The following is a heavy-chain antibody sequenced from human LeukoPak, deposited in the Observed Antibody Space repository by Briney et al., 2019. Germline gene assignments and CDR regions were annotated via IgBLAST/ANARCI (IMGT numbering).Heavy chain of an antibody. CDR3: AKDRQTVAYYYDSSGTTFGY. CDR2: ISYDGSNK. D-gene: IGHD3-22*01. Sequence: PGGSLRLSCAASGFTFSSYGMHWVRQAPGKGLEGVAVISYDGSNKYYADSVKGRFTISRDNSKNTLYLQMNSLRAEDTAVYYCAKDRQTVAYYYDSSGTTFGYWGQGTLVTVSS. J-gene: IGHJ4*02. CDR1: GFTFSSYG. V-gene: IGHV3-30*18.